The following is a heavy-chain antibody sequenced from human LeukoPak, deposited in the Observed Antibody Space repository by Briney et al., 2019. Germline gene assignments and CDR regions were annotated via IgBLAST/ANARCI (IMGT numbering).Heavy chain of an antibody. D-gene: IGHD3-9*01. CDR3: GGDTNYDILTGYNDAFDI. CDR2: ISGSGGST. Sequence: GGSLRLSCAASGFTFSSYAMSWVRQAPGKGLEWVSAISGSGGSTYYADSVKGRFTISRDDSKNTLYLQMNSLRAEDTAVYYCGGDTNYDILTGYNDAFDIWGQGTMVTVSS. J-gene: IGHJ3*02. V-gene: IGHV3-23*01. CDR1: GFTFSSYA.